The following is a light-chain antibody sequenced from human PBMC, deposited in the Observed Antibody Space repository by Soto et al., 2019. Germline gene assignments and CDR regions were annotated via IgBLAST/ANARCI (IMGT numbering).Light chain of an antibody. J-gene: IGKJ1*01. CDR3: QQSYTTPRP. Sequence: QITESRSTLSASVVDRVTITCRASQTISTWLAWHQQKPGKAPQLLLYGASTLQSGVPSRFTGSGSGTEFTLTISSVQPEDFATYYCQQSYTTPRPFGQGTKVDIK. CDR1: QTISTW. CDR2: GAS. V-gene: IGKV1-39*01.